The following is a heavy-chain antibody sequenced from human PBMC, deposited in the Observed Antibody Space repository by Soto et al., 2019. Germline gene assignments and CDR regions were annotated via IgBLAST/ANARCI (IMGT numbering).Heavy chain of an antibody. V-gene: IGHV4-30-4*01. CDR2: IYYSGST. CDR3: AVYCSSTSCYFNWFDP. CDR1: GGSISSGDYY. Sequence: PSETLSLTCTVSGGSISSGDYYWSWIRQPPGKGLEWIGYIYYSGSTYYNPSLKSRVTISVDTSKNQFSLKLSSVTAADTAVYYCAVYCSSTSCYFNWFDPWGQRTLVTVSS. J-gene: IGHJ5*02. D-gene: IGHD2-2*01.